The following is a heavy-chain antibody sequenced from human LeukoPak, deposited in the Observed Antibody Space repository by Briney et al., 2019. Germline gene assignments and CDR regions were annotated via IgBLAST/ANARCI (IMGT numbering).Heavy chain of an antibody. CDR3: ARGLGAYCGGDCYPTDFQH. CDR2: INPNSGGT. V-gene: IGHV1-2*02. J-gene: IGHJ1*01. CDR1: GYTFTGYY. Sequence: GGSLRLSCAASGYTFTGYYMHWVRQAPGQGLEWMGWINPNSGGTNYAQKFQGRVTMTRDTSISTAYMELSRLRSDDTAVYYCARGLGAYCGGDCYPTDFQHWGQGTLVTVSS. D-gene: IGHD2-21*01.